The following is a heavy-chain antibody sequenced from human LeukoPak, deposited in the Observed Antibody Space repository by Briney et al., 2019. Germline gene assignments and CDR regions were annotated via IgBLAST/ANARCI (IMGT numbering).Heavy chain of an antibody. CDR1: GGSISSSNHY. CDR3: ARRLSTYYYDY. D-gene: IGHD4/OR15-4a*01. J-gene: IGHJ4*02. V-gene: IGHV4-39*01. Sequence: PSETLSLTCTASGGSISSSNHYLGWIRQAPGKGLEWIGSIFYSGSTYYNPSLKSRVTISVDTSKNQFSLKLSSVTAADTAVYYCARRLSTYYYDYWGQGTLVTVSS. CDR2: IFYSGST.